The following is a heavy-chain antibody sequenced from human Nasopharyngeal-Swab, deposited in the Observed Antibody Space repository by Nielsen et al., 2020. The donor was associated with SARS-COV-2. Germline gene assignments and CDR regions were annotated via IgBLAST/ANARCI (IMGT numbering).Heavy chain of an antibody. J-gene: IGHJ6*03. D-gene: IGHD3-10*01. CDR1: GGSFSDNY. Sequence: GSLRLSCAVYGGSFSDNYWNWVRQSPGKGLEWIGEISHLGATNYKSSLKSRVVLSVDSSKSQFSLRLTSVTAADTGVYYCVRGYRTWSFPSSYYYYHMDVWGQGTTVIVSS. CDR2: ISHLGAT. V-gene: IGHV4-34*01. CDR3: VRGYRTWSFPSSYYYYHMDV.